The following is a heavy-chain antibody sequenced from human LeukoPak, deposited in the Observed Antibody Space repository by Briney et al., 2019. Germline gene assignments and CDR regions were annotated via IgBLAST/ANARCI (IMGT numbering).Heavy chain of an antibody. J-gene: IGHJ4*02. CDR3: ARDPIEGVAAAGTVFFDY. Sequence: GRSLRLSCAASGFTFSSYAMHWVRQAPGKGLEWVAVISYDGSNKYYADSVKGRFTISRDNSKNTLYLQMNSLRAEDTAICYCARDPIEGVAAAGTVFFDYWGQGTLVTVSS. D-gene: IGHD6-13*01. CDR1: GFTFSSYA. CDR2: ISYDGSNK. V-gene: IGHV3-30-3*01.